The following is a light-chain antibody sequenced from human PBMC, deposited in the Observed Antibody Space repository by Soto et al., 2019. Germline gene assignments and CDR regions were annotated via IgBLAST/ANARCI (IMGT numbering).Light chain of an antibody. V-gene: IGKV3-20*01. CDR3: QQYENSPIT. CDR2: GAS. CDR1: QSLRSSY. J-gene: IGKJ5*01. Sequence: EIVLTQSPGTLSLSPGERATLSCRASQSLRSSYLAWYQLKPGQAPRLLIYGASSRATGIPDRFSGSGSGTDFTLTISRLEPEDFAVYYCQQYENSPITFGQGTRLEIK.